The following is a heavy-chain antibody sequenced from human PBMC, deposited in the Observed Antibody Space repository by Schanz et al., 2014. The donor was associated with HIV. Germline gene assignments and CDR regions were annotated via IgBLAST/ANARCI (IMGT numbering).Heavy chain of an antibody. V-gene: IGHV3-33*08. CDR2: IWYDGSNK. J-gene: IGHJ4*02. CDR1: GFTFSTCG. CDR3: ATAAVTDYSDN. D-gene: IGHD4-17*01. Sequence: QVQLVESGGGVVQPGRSLRLSCAASGFTFSTCGMHWARQAPGKGLEGVAFIWYDGSNKYYADSVKGRFTISRDNSKNTLYLQMNSLRAEDTAVYYCATAAVTDYSDNWGQGTLVTVSS.